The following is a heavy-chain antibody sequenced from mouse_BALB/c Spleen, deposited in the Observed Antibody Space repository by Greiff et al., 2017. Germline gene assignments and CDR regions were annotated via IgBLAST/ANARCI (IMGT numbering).Heavy chain of an antibody. CDR2: INPYNDGT. V-gene: IGHV1-14*01. Sequence: VHVKQSGPELVKPGASVKMSCKASGYTFTSYVMHWVKQKPGQGLEWIGYINPYNDGTKYNEKFKGKATLTSDKSSSTAYMELSSLTSEDSAVYYCARAGDGYPYYAMDYWGQGTSVTVSS. CDR1: GYTFTSYV. J-gene: IGHJ4*01. D-gene: IGHD2-3*01. CDR3: ARAGDGYPYYAMDY.